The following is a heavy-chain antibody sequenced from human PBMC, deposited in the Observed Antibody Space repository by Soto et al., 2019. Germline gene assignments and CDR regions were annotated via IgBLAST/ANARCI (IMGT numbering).Heavy chain of an antibody. V-gene: IGHV1-2*06. CDR2: SNPNNGDT. CDR1: GYSFTGYY. J-gene: IGHJ1*01. Sequence: ASVKVSCTASGYSFTGYYSHWVRQAPGQGREWMGRSNPNNGDTTYAQKFQGRVTMTRDTSITTAYMELSSLISDDTAVDYCGSRGGYYAFWGQRSLVTVYS. D-gene: IGHD1-26*01. CDR3: GSRGGYYAF.